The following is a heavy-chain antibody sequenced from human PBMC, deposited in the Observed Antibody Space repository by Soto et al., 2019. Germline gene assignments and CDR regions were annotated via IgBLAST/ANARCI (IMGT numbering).Heavy chain of an antibody. Sequence: KSSETLSLTCTVSGGSISSYYWSWIRQPPGKGLEWIGYIYYSGSTNYNPSLKSRVTISVDTSKNQFSLKLSSVTAADTAVYYCARHEVYDFWSGDDYWGQGTLVTVSS. CDR1: GGSISSYY. D-gene: IGHD3-3*01. J-gene: IGHJ4*02. CDR3: ARHEVYDFWSGDDY. V-gene: IGHV4-59*08. CDR2: IYYSGST.